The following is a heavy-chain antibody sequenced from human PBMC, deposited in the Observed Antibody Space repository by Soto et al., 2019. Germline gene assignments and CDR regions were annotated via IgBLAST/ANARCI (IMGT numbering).Heavy chain of an antibody. CDR2: ILSNDEK. CDR1: GFSLSNAGLG. J-gene: IGHJ5*02. D-gene: IGHD6-13*01. V-gene: IGHV2-26*04. Sequence: QVTVKESGPVLVKPTETLTLTCTVSGFSLSNAGLGVSWIRQPPGKALEWLAHILSNDEKSYSTSLKSRLTISKDTSKSQVVLTMTNMDPVDTATYYCASTYSTSWYRFDPWGQGTLVTVSS. CDR3: ASTYSTSWYRFDP.